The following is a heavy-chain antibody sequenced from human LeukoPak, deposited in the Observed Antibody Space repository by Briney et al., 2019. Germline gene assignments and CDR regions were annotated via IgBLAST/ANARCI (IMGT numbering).Heavy chain of an antibody. J-gene: IGHJ4*02. D-gene: IGHD3-3*01. Sequence: PSETLSLTCTVSGGSIFRSSYYWGWIRQPPGEGLEWIGSIYYSGSTYYNPSLKSRVTISVDTSKNQFSLKLTSVTAADTAVYYCARMSIFGVVLNPDYWGQGTLVTVSS. CDR3: ARMSIFGVVLNPDY. V-gene: IGHV4-39*07. CDR1: GGSIFRSSYY. CDR2: IYYSGST.